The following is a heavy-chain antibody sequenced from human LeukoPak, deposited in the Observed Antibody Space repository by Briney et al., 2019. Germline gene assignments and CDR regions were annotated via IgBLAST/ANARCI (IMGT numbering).Heavy chain of an antibody. V-gene: IGHV4-38-2*01. CDR3: ARPYSSSPGIFDY. J-gene: IGHJ4*02. CDR2: IYHSGST. CDR1: SYSISSGYY. D-gene: IGHD6-6*01. Sequence: SETLSLTCAVSSYSISSGYYWGWIRQPPGKGLEWIGSIYHSGSTYYNPSLKSRVTISVDTSKNQFSLKLSSVTAADTAVYYCARPYSSSPGIFDYWGQGTLVTVSS.